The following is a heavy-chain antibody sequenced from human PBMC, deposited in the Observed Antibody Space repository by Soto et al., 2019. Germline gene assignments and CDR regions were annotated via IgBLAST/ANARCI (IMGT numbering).Heavy chain of an antibody. CDR3: AREEKSIAAAGTDAFDI. CDR2: INHSGST. Sequence: SETLSLTCAVYGGSFSGYYWSWIRQPPGKGLEWIGEINHSGSTNYNPSLKSRVTISVDTSKNQFSLKLSSVTAADTAVDYCAREEKSIAAAGTDAFDIWGQGTMVTVSS. V-gene: IGHV4-34*01. D-gene: IGHD6-13*01. CDR1: GGSFSGYY. J-gene: IGHJ3*02.